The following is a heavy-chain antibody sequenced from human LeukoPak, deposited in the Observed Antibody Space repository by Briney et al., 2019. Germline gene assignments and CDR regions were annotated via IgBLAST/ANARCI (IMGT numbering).Heavy chain of an antibody. Sequence: GGSLRLSCAVSTFIFNSYVMTWVRPAPGKGLQYIASISGSGAYTYYADSVKGRFTISRDNSKNTLFLQMNSLRAEDTAVYYCAIIPYSRSPPARFDPWGQGTLVTVSS. CDR2: ISGSGAYT. J-gene: IGHJ5*02. V-gene: IGHV3-23*01. CDR3: AIIPYSRSPPARFDP. CDR1: TFIFNSYV. D-gene: IGHD6-6*01.